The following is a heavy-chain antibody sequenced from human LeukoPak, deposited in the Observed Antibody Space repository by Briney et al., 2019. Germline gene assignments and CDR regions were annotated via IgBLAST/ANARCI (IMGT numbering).Heavy chain of an antibody. CDR3: ARGGVVTVTATPYDY. CDR1: GGSISSGGYY. V-gene: IGHV4-31*03. J-gene: IGHJ4*02. Sequence: PSETLSLTCTVSGGSISSGGYYWSWIRQHPEKGLEWIGYIYYSGSTYYNPSLKSRVTISVDTSKNQFSLKLSSVTAADTAVYYCARGGVVTVTATPYDYWGQGTLVTVSS. CDR2: IYYSGST. D-gene: IGHD2-21*02.